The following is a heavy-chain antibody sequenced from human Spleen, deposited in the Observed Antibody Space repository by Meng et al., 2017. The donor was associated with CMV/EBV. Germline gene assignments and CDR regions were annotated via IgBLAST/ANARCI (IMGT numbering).Heavy chain of an antibody. V-gene: IGHV4-61*01. Sequence: ESLKISCTVSGGSVSSGNYYWSWIRQPPGKGLEWIGYIYYSGSTNYNPSLKSRVTISVDTSKNQFSLKLSSVTAADTAIYYCARDIGGWNYGRAFDYWGQGTLVTVSS. CDR1: GGSVSSGNYY. CDR2: IYYSGST. J-gene: IGHJ4*02. CDR3: ARDIGGWNYGRAFDY. D-gene: IGHD1-7*01.